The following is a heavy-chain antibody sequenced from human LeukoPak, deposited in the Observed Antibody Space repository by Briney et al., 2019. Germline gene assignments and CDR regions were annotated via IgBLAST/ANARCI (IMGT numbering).Heavy chain of an antibody. CDR1: GDSVSSNSAA. CDR3: AREGEVGTTWSWFDS. J-gene: IGHJ5*01. V-gene: IGHV6-1*01. D-gene: IGHD1-26*01. CDR2: TYYRSKWYN. Sequence: SQTLSLTCAISGDSVSSNSAAWNRIRQSPSRGLEWLGRTYYRSKWYNDYAVVVKSRITINPDTSKNQFSLQLKSVTPEDTAVYFCAREGEVGTTWSWFDSWGQGTLVTVSS.